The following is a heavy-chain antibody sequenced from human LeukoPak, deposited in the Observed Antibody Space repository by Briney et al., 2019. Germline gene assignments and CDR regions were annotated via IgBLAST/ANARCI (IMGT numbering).Heavy chain of an antibody. CDR2: INPNSGGT. Sequence: ASVTAACKAFGYTFTGYYIHWVRQAPGQGLEWMGWINPNSGGTNYAQKFQGRVTMTRDTSISTAYMELSRLRSDDTAVYYCARPMVRGVTDAFDIWGQATMVTLSS. J-gene: IGHJ3*02. D-gene: IGHD3-10*01. CDR1: GYTFTGYY. CDR3: ARPMVRGVTDAFDI. V-gene: IGHV1-2*02.